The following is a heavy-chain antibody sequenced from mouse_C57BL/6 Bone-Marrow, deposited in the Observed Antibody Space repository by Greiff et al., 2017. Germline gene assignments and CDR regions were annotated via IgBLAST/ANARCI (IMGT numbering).Heavy chain of an antibody. D-gene: IGHD1-1*01. J-gene: IGHJ1*03. CDR2: INPNNGGT. V-gene: IGHV1-26*01. CDR1: GYTFTDYY. Sequence: EVQLQQSGPELVKPGASVKISCKASGYTFTDYYMNWVKQSHGKSLEWIGDINPNNGGTSYNQKFKGKATLTVDKSSSTAYMELRSLTSEDSAVYYCAFYYYGSSGYFDVWGTGTTVTVSS. CDR3: AFYYYGSSGYFDV.